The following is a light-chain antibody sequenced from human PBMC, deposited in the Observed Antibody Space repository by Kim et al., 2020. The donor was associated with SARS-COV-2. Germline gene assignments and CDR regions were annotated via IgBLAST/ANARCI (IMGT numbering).Light chain of an antibody. J-gene: IGKJ5*01. CDR1: QSVSTN. CDR3: QQYKTWLIT. CDR2: GAS. V-gene: IGKV3D-15*01. Sequence: VYPVEIAPPSCRARQSVSTNLSWYQQQPCQAPRLLIYGASTRATGIPARFSGSGSGTEFTRTISSLQSEDFAVYYCQQYKTWLITFGQGTRLEIK.